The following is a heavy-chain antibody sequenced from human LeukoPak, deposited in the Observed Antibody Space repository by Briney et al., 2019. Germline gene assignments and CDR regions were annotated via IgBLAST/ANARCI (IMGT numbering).Heavy chain of an antibody. CDR2: ISAYNGNT. V-gene: IGHV1-18*04. J-gene: IGHJ4*02. D-gene: IGHD5-18*01. CDR1: GYTFTGYY. CDR3: ARDEWNSYGLLFNY. Sequence: ASVKVSCKASGYTFTGYYMHWVRQAPGQGLEWMGWISAYNGNTNYAQKLQGRVTMTTDTSTSTAYMELRSLRSDDTAVYYCARDEWNSYGLLFNYWGQGTLVTVSS.